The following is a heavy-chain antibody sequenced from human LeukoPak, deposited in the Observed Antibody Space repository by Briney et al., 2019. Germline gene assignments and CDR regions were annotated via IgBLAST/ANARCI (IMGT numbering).Heavy chain of an antibody. CDR2: IKQDGSEK. J-gene: IGHJ5*02. CDR3: ARERLRIAAAGKGWFDP. CDR1: GFTVSSNY. Sequence: GGSLRLSCAASGFTVSSNYMSWVRQAPGKGLEWVANIKQDGSEKYYVDSVKGRFTISRDNAKNSLYLQMNSLRAEDTAVYYCARERLRIAAAGKGWFDPWGQGTLVTVSS. V-gene: IGHV3-7*01. D-gene: IGHD6-13*01.